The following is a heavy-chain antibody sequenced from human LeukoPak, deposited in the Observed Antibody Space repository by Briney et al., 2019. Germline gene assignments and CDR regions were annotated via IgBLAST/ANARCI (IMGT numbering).Heavy chain of an antibody. CDR2: ISYDGSNK. V-gene: IGHV3-30*18. J-gene: IGHJ4*02. CDR3: AKDPSYHDSSGTFDY. Sequence: GGSLRLSCAASGFTFSSYGMHWVRQAPGKGLEWVAVISYDGSNKYYADSVKGRFTISRDNSKNTLYLQMNSLRAEDTAVYYCAKDPSYHDSSGTFDYWGQGTLVTVSS. CDR1: GFTFSSYG. D-gene: IGHD3-22*01.